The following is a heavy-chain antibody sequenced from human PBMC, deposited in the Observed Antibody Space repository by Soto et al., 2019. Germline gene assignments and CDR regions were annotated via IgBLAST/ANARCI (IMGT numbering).Heavy chain of an antibody. Sequence: GGSLRLSCAASGFTFSSYGMHWVRQAPGKGLEWVAVISYDGSNKYYADSVKGRFTIPRDNSKNTLYLQMNSLRAEDTAVYYCAKASLYYYYGMDVWGQGTTVTVSS. CDR2: ISYDGSNK. CDR3: AKASLYYYYGMDV. CDR1: GFTFSSYG. J-gene: IGHJ6*02. V-gene: IGHV3-30*18.